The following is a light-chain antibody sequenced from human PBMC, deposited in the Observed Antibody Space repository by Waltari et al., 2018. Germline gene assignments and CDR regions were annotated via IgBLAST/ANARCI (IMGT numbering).Light chain of an antibody. Sequence: SSELTQPPSVSVSPGQTARITCSGDALATRFTSWYQQKPGQAPKLMIYKNPQRLSGIPARFSVSRSGTGVTLIVAGVQEEDEADYYCQTSDRSGSYPIFGGGTKLAV. CDR2: KNP. CDR3: QTSDRSGSYPI. J-gene: IGLJ2*01. V-gene: IGLV3-25*03. CDR1: ALATRF.